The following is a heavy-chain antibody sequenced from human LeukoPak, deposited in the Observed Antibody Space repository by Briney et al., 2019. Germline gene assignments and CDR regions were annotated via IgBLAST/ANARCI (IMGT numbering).Heavy chain of an antibody. D-gene: IGHD6-13*01. CDR2: ISYDGSNK. J-gene: IGHJ6*02. Sequence: GGSLRPSCAASGFTFSSYGMHWVRQAPGKGLEWVAVISYDGSNKYYADSVKGRFTISRDNSKNTLYLQMNSLRAEDTAVYYCAKDLAYSSSWTPGYYYYYGMDVWGQGTTVTVSS. CDR3: AKDLAYSSSWTPGYYYYYGMDV. CDR1: GFTFSSYG. V-gene: IGHV3-30*18.